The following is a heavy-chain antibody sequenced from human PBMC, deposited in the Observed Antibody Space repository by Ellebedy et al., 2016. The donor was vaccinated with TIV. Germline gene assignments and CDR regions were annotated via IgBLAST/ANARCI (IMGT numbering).Heavy chain of an antibody. CDR3: ARGGSVVVVAATGFAFDI. J-gene: IGHJ3*02. V-gene: IGHV4-30-4*02. Sequence: MPSETLSLTCTVSGASISTGDYYWSWIRQSPGKGPEWIGYIYYSGSTDYNPSLKSRVIISVDTSKNQFSLKLSSVTAADTAVYYCARGGSVVVVAATGFAFDIWGQGTMVTVSS. CDR1: GASISTGDYY. D-gene: IGHD2-15*01. CDR2: IYYSGST.